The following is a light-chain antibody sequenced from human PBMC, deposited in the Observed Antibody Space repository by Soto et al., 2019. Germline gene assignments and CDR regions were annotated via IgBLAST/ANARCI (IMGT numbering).Light chain of an antibody. J-gene: IGKJ1*01. CDR1: QSVSSN. V-gene: IGKV3-15*01. Sequence: EIVLAQSPGTLSLSPGERATLSCRASQSVSSNLAWYQQKPGQAPRLLIYGASTRATGIPARFSGSGSGTDFTLTINSLQPEDFGTYYCQQSYSIRSWTFGQGTKVDIK. CDR3: QQSYSIRSWT. CDR2: GAS.